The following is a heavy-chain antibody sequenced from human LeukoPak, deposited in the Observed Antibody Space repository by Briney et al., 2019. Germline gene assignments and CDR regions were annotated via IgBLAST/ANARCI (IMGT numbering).Heavy chain of an antibody. CDR1: GYTFTGYY. J-gene: IGHJ4*02. CDR3: ERMGILESFDY. D-gene: IGHD1-1*01. V-gene: IGHV1-2*02. Sequence: ASVKVSCKASGYTFTGYYMHWVRQSPGPGLEWMGWINPNSGGTNYAQKFQGRVTMTRDTSISTAYMELSRLRSDDTAAYYCERMGILESFDYWGQGTLVTVSS. CDR2: INPNSGGT.